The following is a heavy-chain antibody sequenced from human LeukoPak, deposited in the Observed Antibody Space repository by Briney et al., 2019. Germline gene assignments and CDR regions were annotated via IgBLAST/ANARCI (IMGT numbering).Heavy chain of an antibody. J-gene: IGHJ4*02. Sequence: AGGSLRLSCAASGFTFSSYGMHWVRQAPGKGLEWVAVIWYDGSNKYYADSVKGRFTISRDSAKNSLFLHMNSLRAEDTAIYFCARHTKEYDGYDSSFDYWGQGTRVTVSS. CDR1: GFTFSSYG. V-gene: IGHV3-33*01. CDR2: IWYDGSNK. CDR3: ARHTKEYDGYDSSFDY. D-gene: IGHD5-12*01.